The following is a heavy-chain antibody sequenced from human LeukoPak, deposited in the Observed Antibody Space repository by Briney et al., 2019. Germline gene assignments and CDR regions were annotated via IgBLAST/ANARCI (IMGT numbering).Heavy chain of an antibody. J-gene: IGHJ4*02. D-gene: IGHD6-19*01. CDR2: IRSKASGGTT. CDR1: GFSLTNYA. Sequence: GRSLRLSCTASGFSLTNYAVGWFRQAPGKGLEWVGYIRSKASGGTTEYAASVKGIFSISRDDSKSIAYLQMNSLKTEDTAVYYCSSDYSSGWYYFDYWGQGTLVTVSS. V-gene: IGHV3-49*03. CDR3: SSDYSSGWYYFDY.